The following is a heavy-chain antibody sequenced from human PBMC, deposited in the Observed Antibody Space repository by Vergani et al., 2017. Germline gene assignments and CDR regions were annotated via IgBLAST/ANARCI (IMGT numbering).Heavy chain of an antibody. CDR3: ASAYDYIWGSYHDAFDI. J-gene: IGHJ3*02. D-gene: IGHD3-16*01. CDR1: GYTFTGYY. CDR2: INPNSGGT. Sequence: QVQLVQSGAEVEKPGASLKVSCKASGYTFTGYYMHWVRQAPGQGLEWMGWINPNSGGTNYAQKFQGRVTMTRDTSISTAYMELSRLRSDDTAVYYCASAYDYIWGSYHDAFDIWGQGTMVTVSS. V-gene: IGHV1-2*02.